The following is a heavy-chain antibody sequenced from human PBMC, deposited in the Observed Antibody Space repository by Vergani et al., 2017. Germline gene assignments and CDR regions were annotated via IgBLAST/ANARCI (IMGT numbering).Heavy chain of an antibody. V-gene: IGHV3-23*01. CDR2: ISGSGGST. D-gene: IGHD6-13*01. CDR1: GFTFSSYA. J-gene: IGHJ4*02. CDR3: AKAPGQLIAAAGTGFDY. Sequence: EVQLLESGGGLVQPGGSLRLSCAASGFTFSSYAMSWVRQAPGKGLEWVSAISGSGGSTYYADSVKGRFTISRDNSKNTLYLQMNSLRAEDTAVCYCAKAPGQLIAAAGTGFDYWGRGTLVSVCS.